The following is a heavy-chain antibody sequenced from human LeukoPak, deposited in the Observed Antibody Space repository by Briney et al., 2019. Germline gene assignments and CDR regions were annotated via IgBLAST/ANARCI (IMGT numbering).Heavy chain of an antibody. CDR3: ARAGLYVDTAKAYFDY. D-gene: IGHD5-18*01. CDR2: INHSGST. Sequence: SETLSLTCAVYGGSFSGYYWSWIRQPPGKGLEWIGEINHSGSTNYNPSLKSRVTISVDTSKNQFSLKLSSVTAADTAVYYCARAGLYVDTAKAYFDYWGQGTLVTVSS. J-gene: IGHJ4*02. CDR1: GGSFSGYY. V-gene: IGHV4-34*01.